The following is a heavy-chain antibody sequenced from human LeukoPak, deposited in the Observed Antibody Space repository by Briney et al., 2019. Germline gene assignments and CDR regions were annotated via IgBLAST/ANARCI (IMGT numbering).Heavy chain of an antibody. CDR2: IYYSGST. CDR1: GGSISSSSYY. Sequence: SETLSLTCTVAGGSISSSSYYWGWIRQPPGKGLERIGSIYYSGSTYYNPSLKSRVTISVDTSKNQFSLKLSSVTAADTAVYYCVRLDFGDYGGCVWYFDLWGRGSLVTVSS. D-gene: IGHD4-17*01. V-gene: IGHV4-39*01. J-gene: IGHJ2*01. CDR3: VRLDFGDYGGCVWYFDL.